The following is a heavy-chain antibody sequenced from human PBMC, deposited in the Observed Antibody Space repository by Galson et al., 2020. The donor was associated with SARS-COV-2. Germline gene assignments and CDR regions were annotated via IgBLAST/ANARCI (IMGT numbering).Heavy chain of an antibody. D-gene: IGHD4-4*01. J-gene: IGHJ5*02. CDR3: ASAGSRVTTSGDFDP. Sequence: SETLSLTCAVSGDSISSSRYYWGWIRQPPGEGLEWIGSIYYSGTTYYNSSLKSRVTISIATSKNQFSLKLTSVTAADTAVYYCASAGSRVTTSGDFDPWGQGTLVTVSS. CDR2: IYYSGTT. V-gene: IGHV4-39*07. CDR1: GDSISSSRYY.